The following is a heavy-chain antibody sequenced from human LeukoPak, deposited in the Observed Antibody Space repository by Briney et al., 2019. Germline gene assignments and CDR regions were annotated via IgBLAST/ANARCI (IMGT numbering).Heavy chain of an antibody. J-gene: IGHJ4*02. CDR2: IYYSGST. Sequence: NSSETLSLTCTVSGGSISSGGYYWSWIRQHPGKGLEWIGYIYYSGSTYYNPSLKSRVTISVDTSKNQFSLKLSSVTAADTAVYYCARDQLLWFGESYFDYWGQGTLVTVSS. CDR1: GGSISSGGYY. D-gene: IGHD3-10*01. V-gene: IGHV4-31*03. CDR3: ARDQLLWFGESYFDY.